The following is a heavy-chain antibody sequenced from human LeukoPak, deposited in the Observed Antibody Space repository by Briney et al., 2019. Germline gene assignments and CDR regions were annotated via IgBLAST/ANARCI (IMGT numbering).Heavy chain of an antibody. CDR1: GFNFNAFF. J-gene: IGHJ4*02. V-gene: IGHV3-11*01. CDR2: ISARSDTI. Sequence: GGSLRLSCAASGFNFNAFFMNWVRLAPGKGLEWVSYISARSDTIFYADSVKGRFTVSRDNAKNLVYLQMSSLRAEDTALYYCARDDPSEELSLWGQGTLVTVSA. CDR3: ARDDPSEELSL. D-gene: IGHD1-7*01.